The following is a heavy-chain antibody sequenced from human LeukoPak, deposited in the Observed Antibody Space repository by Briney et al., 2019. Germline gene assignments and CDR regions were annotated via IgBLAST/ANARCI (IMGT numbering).Heavy chain of an antibody. D-gene: IGHD5-12*01. Sequence: GGSLRLSCAASGFTFSSYWMSWVRQAPGKGLEWVANIKQDGSEKYYVDSVKGRFTISRDNAKNSLYLQMNSLRAEDTAVCYCARVDIVATIEAFDIWGQGTMVTVSS. CDR2: IKQDGSEK. CDR3: ARVDIVATIEAFDI. V-gene: IGHV3-7*04. J-gene: IGHJ3*02. CDR1: GFTFSSYW.